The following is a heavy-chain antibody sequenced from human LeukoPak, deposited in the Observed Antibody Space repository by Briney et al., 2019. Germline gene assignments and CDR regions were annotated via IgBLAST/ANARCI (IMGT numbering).Heavy chain of an antibody. D-gene: IGHD3-10*01. Sequence: SETLSLTCTVSGGSISSSSYYWGWIRQPPGKGLEWIGSIYYSGSTYYNPSLKSRVTISVDTSKNQFSLKLSSVTAADTAVYYCARLIYVLLWFGELYYFDYWGQGTLVTVSS. CDR1: GGSISSSSYY. V-gene: IGHV4-39*01. CDR2: IYYSGST. CDR3: ARLIYVLLWFGELYYFDY. J-gene: IGHJ4*02.